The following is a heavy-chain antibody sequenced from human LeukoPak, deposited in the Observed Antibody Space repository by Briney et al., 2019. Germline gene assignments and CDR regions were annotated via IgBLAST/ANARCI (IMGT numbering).Heavy chain of an antibody. Sequence: GGSLRLSCAASGFTFSDHYMDWVRQAPGKGLEWVGRTRNKANSYTTEYAASVKGRFTISRDDSENSLSLQMNSLRAEDTAVYYCARGREPRVAFDIWGQGTMVTVSS. J-gene: IGHJ3*02. CDR2: TRNKANSYTT. V-gene: IGHV3-72*01. CDR3: ARGREPRVAFDI. CDR1: GFTFSDHY. D-gene: IGHD1-26*01.